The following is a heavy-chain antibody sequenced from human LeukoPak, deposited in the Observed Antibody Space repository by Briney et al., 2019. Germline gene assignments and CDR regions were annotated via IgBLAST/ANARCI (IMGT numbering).Heavy chain of an antibody. J-gene: IGHJ6*03. V-gene: IGHV3-11*04. D-gene: IGHD6-13*01. CDR1: GFTFSDYY. CDR3: ARVGSSSWPVYYYYYYYMDV. CDR2: ISSGGSTI. Sequence: GGSLRLSCAASGFTFSDYYMSWIRQAPGKGLEWVSYISSGGSTIYYADSVKGRFTISRDNAKNSLYLQMNSLRAEDTAVYYCARVGSSSWPVYYYYYYYMDVWGKGTTVTVSS.